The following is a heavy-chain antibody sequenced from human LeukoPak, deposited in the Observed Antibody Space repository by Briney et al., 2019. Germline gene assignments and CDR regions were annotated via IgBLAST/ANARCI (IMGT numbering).Heavy chain of an antibody. Sequence: GGSLRLSCAASGFTVDNNYMNWVRQAPGKGLEWVSVIDSGGSTYYADSVKGRFTISRVNSKNTLYLQMNSLRVEDTAVYYCGRDLIGTAASWDCWGQGTLVTVSS. CDR1: GFTVDNNY. V-gene: IGHV3-53*01. D-gene: IGHD6-25*01. CDR2: IDSGGST. CDR3: GRDLIGTAASWDC. J-gene: IGHJ4*02.